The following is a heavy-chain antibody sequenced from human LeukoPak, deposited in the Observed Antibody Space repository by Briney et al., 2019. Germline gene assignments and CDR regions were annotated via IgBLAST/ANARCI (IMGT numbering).Heavy chain of an antibody. Sequence: PSETLSLTCTVSGGSISSYYWSWIRQPPGKGLEWIGYIYHTGSTSYNPSLKGRVTISVDTSKNQFSLKLSSVTAADTAVYYCARLPGIAVAGTYYYYYGMDVWGQGTTVTVSS. D-gene: IGHD6-19*01. J-gene: IGHJ6*02. CDR3: ARLPGIAVAGTYYYYYGMDV. V-gene: IGHV4-59*01. CDR1: GGSISSYY. CDR2: IYHTGST.